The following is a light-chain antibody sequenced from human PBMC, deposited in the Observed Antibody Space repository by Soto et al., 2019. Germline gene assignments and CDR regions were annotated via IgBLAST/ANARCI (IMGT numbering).Light chain of an antibody. V-gene: IGLV2-14*01. J-gene: IGLJ3*02. CDR3: SSYTSSSTV. CDR2: EVS. CDR1: SSDVGGYNY. Sequence: QSVLTQPASVSGSPGHSITISCTGTSSDVGGYNYVSWYQQHPGKAPKLMIYEVSNRPSGVSNRFSGSKSGNTASLTISGLQAEDEADYYCSSYTSSSTVFGGGTKVTVL.